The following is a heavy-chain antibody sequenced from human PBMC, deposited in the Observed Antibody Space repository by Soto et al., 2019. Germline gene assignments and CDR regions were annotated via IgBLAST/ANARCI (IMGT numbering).Heavy chain of an antibody. Sequence: GGSLRLSCAASGFTFSSYAMSWVRQAPGKGLEWVSAISGSGVSTYYTDSVKGRFTISRDNSKNTLYLQMNSLRAEDTAVYYCAKSPGMYYYDSSGYYHYDYWGQGTLVTVSS. D-gene: IGHD3-22*01. CDR1: GFTFSSYA. CDR2: ISGSGVST. J-gene: IGHJ4*02. V-gene: IGHV3-23*01. CDR3: AKSPGMYYYDSSGYYHYDY.